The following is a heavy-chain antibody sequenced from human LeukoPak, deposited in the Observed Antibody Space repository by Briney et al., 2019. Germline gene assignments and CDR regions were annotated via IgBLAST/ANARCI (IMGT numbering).Heavy chain of an antibody. J-gene: IGHJ4*02. V-gene: IGHV1-8*03. D-gene: IGHD5-12*01. CDR1: GYTFTSYD. Sequence: ASVKVSCKASGYTFTSYDINWVRQATGQGLEWMGWMNPNSGSTGNAQKFQGRVTITRNTSISTAYMELSGLRSEDTAVYYCARGRSTGYPYYFEYWGQGTLVTVSS. CDR2: MNPNSGST. CDR3: ARGRSTGYPYYFEY.